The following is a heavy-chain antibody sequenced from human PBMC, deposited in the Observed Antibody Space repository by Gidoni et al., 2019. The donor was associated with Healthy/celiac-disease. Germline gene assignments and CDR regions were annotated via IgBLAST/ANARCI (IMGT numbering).Heavy chain of an antibody. J-gene: IGHJ4*02. CDR3: ARDDYGYYFDY. CDR1: GGTFSSYA. CDR2: LIPIFGTA. V-gene: IGHV1-69*01. D-gene: IGHD4-17*01. Sequence: QVQLVQSGAEAEKPGPSAKVSCKASGGTFSSYAISWVRQAPGQGLEWMGGLIPIFGTANYAPRFQGRVTITADESTSTAYMELSSLRSEDTAVYYCARDDYGYYFDYWGQGTLVTVSS.